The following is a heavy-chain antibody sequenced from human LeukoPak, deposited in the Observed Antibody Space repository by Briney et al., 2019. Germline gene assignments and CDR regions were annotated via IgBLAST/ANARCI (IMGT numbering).Heavy chain of an antibody. D-gene: IGHD4-17*01. CDR1: GGSISSYY. CDR3: ARGLYATVTTEYFDY. J-gene: IGHJ4*02. CDR2: IYYSGST. Sequence: SETLSLTCTVSGGSISSYYWSWIRQPPGKGLEWIGYIYYSGSTNYNPSLKSRVTISVDTSKNQFSLKLSSVTAADTAVYYCARGLYATVTTEYFDYWGQGTLVTVSS. V-gene: IGHV4-59*01.